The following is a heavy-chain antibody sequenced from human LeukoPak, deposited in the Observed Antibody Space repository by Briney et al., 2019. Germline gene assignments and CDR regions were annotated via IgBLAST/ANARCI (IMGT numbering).Heavy chain of an antibody. CDR2: ISSSSSYI. CDR3: ARVLAGNYYYYYMDV. J-gene: IGHJ6*03. V-gene: IGHV3-21*01. CDR1: GFTFSSYS. Sequence: PGGSLRLSCAASGFTFSSYSMNWVRQAPGKGLEWVSSISSSSSYIYYADSVKGRFTISRDNAKNSLYLQMNSLRAEDTAVYYCARVLAGNYYYYYMDVWGKGTTVTVSS.